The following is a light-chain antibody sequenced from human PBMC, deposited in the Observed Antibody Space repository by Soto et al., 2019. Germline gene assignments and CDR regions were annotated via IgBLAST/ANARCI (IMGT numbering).Light chain of an antibody. V-gene: IGKV3-20*01. CDR1: QTISSNY. CDR2: GAS. CDR3: QQYGRSPPEFT. J-gene: IGKJ3*01. Sequence: EIVLTQSPGTLSLSAGERATLSCRASQTISSNYLAWYQQKPGQAPRLPIFGASYRATGLPDRFSGSGSGTDFTLTISRLEPEDFAVYYCQQYGRSPPEFTFGPGTKVDIK.